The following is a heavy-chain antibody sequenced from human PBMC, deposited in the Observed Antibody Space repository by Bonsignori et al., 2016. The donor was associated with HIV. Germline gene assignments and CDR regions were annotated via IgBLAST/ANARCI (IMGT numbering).Heavy chain of an antibody. CDR2: INHSGST. CDR3: ARLESKKRYYFDY. D-gene: IGHD1-1*01. Sequence: WIRQPPGKRLEWIGEINHSGSTNYNPSLKSRVTISLDTSKNQFSLKLSSVTAADTAVYYCARLESKKRYYFDYWGQGTLVTVSS. J-gene: IGHJ4*02. V-gene: IGHV4-34*01.